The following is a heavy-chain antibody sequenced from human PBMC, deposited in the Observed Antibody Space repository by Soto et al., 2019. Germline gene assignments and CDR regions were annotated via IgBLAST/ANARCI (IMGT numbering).Heavy chain of an antibody. CDR2: IIPMFGKA. D-gene: IGHD3-22*01. CDR1: GGTFSRYA. V-gene: IGHV1-69*13. Sequence: SVKVSCKASGGTFSRYAISWVRQAPGQGLEWMGGIIPMFGKANYAQKFQRRVTITADESTSTGYMELRSLRSEDTAVYYCARDGTLYDSSGYYCLYWGQGTLVTVSS. J-gene: IGHJ4*02. CDR3: ARDGTLYDSSGYYCLY.